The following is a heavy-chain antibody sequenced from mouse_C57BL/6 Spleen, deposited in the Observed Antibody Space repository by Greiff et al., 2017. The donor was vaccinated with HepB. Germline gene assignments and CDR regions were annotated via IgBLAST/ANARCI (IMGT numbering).Heavy chain of an antibody. V-gene: IGHV3-8*01. CDR3: SRLRIYDYDWYFDV. CDR2: ISYSGST. D-gene: IGHD2-4*01. J-gene: IGHJ1*03. CDR1: GYSITSDY. Sequence: EVQLQQSGPGLAKPSQTLSLTCSVTGYSITSDYWNWIRKFPGNKLEYMGYISYSGSTYYNPSLTSRISITRDTSKNQYYLQLSSVTTEDTATYYCSRLRIYDYDWYFDVWGTGTTVTVSS.